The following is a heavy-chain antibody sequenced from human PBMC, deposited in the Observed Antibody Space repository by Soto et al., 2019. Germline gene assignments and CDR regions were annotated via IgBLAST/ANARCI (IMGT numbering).Heavy chain of an antibody. CDR1: GYSFTTQN. J-gene: IGHJ4*02. CDR2: INPGDGTR. V-gene: IGHV1-46*01. D-gene: IGHD1-26*01. Sequence: QVQLVQSGPEVKKPGASVRVSCRASGYSFTTQNIHWVRQAPGQGLEWMGIINPGDGTRIYAQKFQGRVTMTRDTSTSTVYVDLSSLTSEDTAVYYCTREGVGATKGGLDDWGQGTLVTVSS. CDR3: TREGVGATKGGLDD.